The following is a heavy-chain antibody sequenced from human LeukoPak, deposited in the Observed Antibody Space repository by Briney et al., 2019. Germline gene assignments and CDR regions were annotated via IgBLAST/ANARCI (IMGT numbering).Heavy chain of an antibody. Sequence: PGGSLRLSCAASGFTFSSYSMNWVRKAPGKGLEWVSYISSSSSTIYYADSVKGRFTISRDNAKNSLYLQMNSLRAEDTAVYYCASPYYGSGSYYNAGDYWGQGTLVTVSS. CDR2: ISSSSSTI. D-gene: IGHD3-10*01. J-gene: IGHJ4*02. CDR3: ASPYYGSGSYYNAGDY. CDR1: GFTFSSYS. V-gene: IGHV3-48*01.